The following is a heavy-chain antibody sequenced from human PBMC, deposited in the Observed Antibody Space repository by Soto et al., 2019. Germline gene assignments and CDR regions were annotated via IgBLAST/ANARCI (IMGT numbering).Heavy chain of an antibody. J-gene: IGHJ6*02. Sequence: EVQLVESGGGLVQPGGSLRLSCEASGFTLSSYSMNWARQAPGQGLEWVSYTSSSSSTIYYADSVKGRFTISRDNAKNSLYLQMHSLRDEDTAVYYCARDNPRSSGWDVWGQGTTVTVSS. V-gene: IGHV3-48*02. CDR3: ARDNPRSSGWDV. CDR1: GFTLSSYS. CDR2: TSSSSSTI.